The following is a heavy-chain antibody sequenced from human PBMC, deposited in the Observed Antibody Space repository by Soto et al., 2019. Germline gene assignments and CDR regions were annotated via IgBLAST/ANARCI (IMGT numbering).Heavy chain of an antibody. CDR2: IKQDGSEK. CDR3: ARGGHCSTTSCHTSRSDFDI. CDR1: GFTFSGYW. J-gene: IGHJ3*02. D-gene: IGHD2-2*02. V-gene: IGHV3-7*01. Sequence: EGSLRLSCAASGFTFSGYWMSWVRQAPGKGLEWVANIKQDGSEKYYVESLKGRFTISRDNAQKSLYLQVNSLRVEDTAVYYCARGGHCSTTSCHTSRSDFDIWGQGTLVTVSS.